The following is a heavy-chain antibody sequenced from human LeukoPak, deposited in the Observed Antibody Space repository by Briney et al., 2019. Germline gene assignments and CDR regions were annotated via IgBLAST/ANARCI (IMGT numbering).Heavy chain of an antibody. CDR1: GGSISTYS. J-gene: IGHJ2*01. D-gene: IGHD3-10*01. V-gene: IGHV4-59*01. CDR2: IYYSGST. CDR3: ARDGSHDRGPHWYFDL. Sequence: SETLSLTCTVSGGSISTYSWSWIRQPPGKGLEWIGYIYYSGSTNYNPSLKSRVTISVDTSKNQFSLKLSSVTAADTAVYYCARDGSHDRGPHWYFDLWGRGTLVTVSS.